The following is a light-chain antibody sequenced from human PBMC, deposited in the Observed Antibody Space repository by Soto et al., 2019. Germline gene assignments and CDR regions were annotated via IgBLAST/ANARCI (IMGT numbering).Light chain of an antibody. J-gene: IGKJ2*01. CDR3: QQSYTIPFT. CDR2: AAS. CDR1: QSISTY. V-gene: IGKV1-39*01. Sequence: DIQMTQSPSSLSASVGDRVTITCRASQSISTYLNWYQQKPGKAPNLLIYAASSLQSGVPSRFSGSGSGTDSTLTISSLQPEDFATYYCQQSYTIPFTFGQGTKLEIK.